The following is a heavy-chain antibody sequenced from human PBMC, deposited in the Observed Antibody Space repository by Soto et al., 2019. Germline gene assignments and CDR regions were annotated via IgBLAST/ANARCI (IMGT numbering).Heavy chain of an antibody. V-gene: IGHV4-39*01. CDR2: VYYNENT. Sequence: SDTLSVIRSVSGGSISSLIYYWGWIRQPPGKGLEWIGTVYYNENTYYNPSLKSRVTITVDTAKNQFSLNLRSVTAADTAMYFCARRERYYGSPGWFDPWGPGTLVTVSS. CDR3: ARRERYYGSPGWFDP. D-gene: IGHD3-10*01. J-gene: IGHJ5*02. CDR1: GGSISSLIYY.